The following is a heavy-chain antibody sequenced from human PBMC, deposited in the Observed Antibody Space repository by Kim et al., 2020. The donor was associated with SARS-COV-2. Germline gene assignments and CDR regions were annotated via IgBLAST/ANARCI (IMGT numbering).Heavy chain of an antibody. CDR3: ARHDAGSSWPDY. J-gene: IGHJ4*02. D-gene: IGHD6-13*01. Sequence: RYSPSFQGQVTISADKSISTAYLQWSSLKASDTAMYYCARHDAGSSWPDYWGQGTLVTVSS. V-gene: IGHV5-51*01.